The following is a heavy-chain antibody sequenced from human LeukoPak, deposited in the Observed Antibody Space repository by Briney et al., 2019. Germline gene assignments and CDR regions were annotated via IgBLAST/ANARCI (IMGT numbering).Heavy chain of an antibody. D-gene: IGHD3-10*01. V-gene: IGHV3-48*01. CDR2: ISSSSSTI. Sequence: GGSLRLSCAASGFTFSSYSMNWVRQAPGKGLEWVSYISSSSSTIYYADSVKGRFTISRDNAKNSLYLQMNSLRAEDTAVYYCATHELRDAFDIWGQGTMVTVSS. CDR1: GFTFSSYS. CDR3: ATHELRDAFDI. J-gene: IGHJ3*02.